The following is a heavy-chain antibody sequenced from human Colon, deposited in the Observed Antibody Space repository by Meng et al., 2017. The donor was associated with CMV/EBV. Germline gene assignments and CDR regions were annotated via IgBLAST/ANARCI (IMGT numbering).Heavy chain of an antibody. CDR2: IDAGDAT. CDR1: GFTVSSNH. CDR3: ARENYYESNGYYGGVDY. V-gene: IGHV3-53*01. Sequence: GESLKISCAASGFTVSSNHMSWVRQAPGKGLEWVSRIDAGDATFYADSVRGRFSISRDSSKNTLSLQMNSLRAEDTAMYYCARENYYESNGYYGGVDYWGQGTLVTVSS. D-gene: IGHD3-22*01. J-gene: IGHJ4*02.